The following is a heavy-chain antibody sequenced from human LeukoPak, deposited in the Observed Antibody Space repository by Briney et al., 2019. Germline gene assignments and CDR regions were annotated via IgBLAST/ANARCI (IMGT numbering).Heavy chain of an antibody. J-gene: IGHJ4*02. CDR1: GFSFANSV. CDR3: ARARDGYNWDNVFDY. D-gene: IGHD5-24*01. CDR2: ISGSGDRT. Sequence: GGSLRLSCAASGFSFANSVISWIRQAPGKGPEWVSAISGSGDRTDYADSVRGRFTISRDNAKNSLYLQMNSLRAEDTAVYYCARARDGYNWDNVFDYWGQGTLVTVSS. V-gene: IGHV3-23*01.